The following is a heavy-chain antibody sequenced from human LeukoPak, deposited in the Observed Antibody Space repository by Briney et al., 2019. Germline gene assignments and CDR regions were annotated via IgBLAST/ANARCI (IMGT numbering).Heavy chain of an antibody. D-gene: IGHD2-21*01. J-gene: IGHJ4*02. V-gene: IGHV4-31*03. CDR2: IYYSGST. CDR3: AATSRVVVSFDY. Sequence: SETLCLTCTVSGGSISSGGYYWSWIRQHPGKGLEWIGYIYYSGSTYYNPSLKSRVTISVDTSKNQFSLKLSSVTAADTAVYYCAATSRVVVSFDYWGQGTLVTVSS. CDR1: GGSISSGGYY.